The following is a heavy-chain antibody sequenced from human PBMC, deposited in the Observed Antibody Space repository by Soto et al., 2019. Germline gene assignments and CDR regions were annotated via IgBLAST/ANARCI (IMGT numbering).Heavy chain of an antibody. CDR1: GCSFSSYC. CDR2: ISSGSSYI. J-gene: IGHJ6*02. Sequence: GGSLRRSWAASGCSFSSYCMNCVPQAPGKGLERVSSISSGSSYIYYADSVKGRCTISRDNSKNSLYLQMNSLRAEDTAVYYCAREWGVGARAYYYGMDFWGQGPTVTVSS. CDR3: AREWGVGARAYYYGMDF. V-gene: IGHV3-21*01. D-gene: IGHD1-26*01.